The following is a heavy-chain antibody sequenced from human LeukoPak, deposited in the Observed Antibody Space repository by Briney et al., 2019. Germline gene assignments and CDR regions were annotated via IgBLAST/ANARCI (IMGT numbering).Heavy chain of an antibody. J-gene: IGHJ5*02. CDR1: GYSFTSYW. V-gene: IGHV5-51*01. D-gene: IGHD3-3*01. CDR3: ALYDFWSGTGVDP. CDR2: IYPGDSDT. Sequence: GGSLKISCKGSGYSFTSYWIGWVRQMPGKGLEWMGIIYPGDSDTRYSPSFQGQVTISADKSISTAYLQWSSLKASDTAMYYCALYDFWSGTGVDPWGQGTLVTVSS.